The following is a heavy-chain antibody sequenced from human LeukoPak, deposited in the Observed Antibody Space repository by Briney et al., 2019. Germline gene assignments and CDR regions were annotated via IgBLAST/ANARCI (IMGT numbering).Heavy chain of an antibody. V-gene: IGHV1-2*02. D-gene: IGHD3-10*01. CDR3: ALHRGVTTY. Sequence: GASVKVSCKASGYTFTGYCMHWVRQGPGQGLEWMGAITPNTGATNSASKSQATGTMTRHTSIRTAYMELSRLTTDDTAVYCGALHRGVTTYWGERRLATVSS. CDR1: GYTFTGYC. CDR2: ITPNTGAT. J-gene: IGHJ1*01.